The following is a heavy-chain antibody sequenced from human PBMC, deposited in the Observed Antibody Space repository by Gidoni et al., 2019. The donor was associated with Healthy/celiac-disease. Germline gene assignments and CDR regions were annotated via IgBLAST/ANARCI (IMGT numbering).Heavy chain of an antibody. D-gene: IGHD4-17*01. Sequence: QVQLVQSGAEVKKPGSSVKVSCKASGGTFSSYTISWVRQAPGQGLEWMGRIIPILGIANYAKKFQGRVTITADKSTSTAYMELSSLRSEDTAVYYCARGSYGDYNSFDPWGQGTLVTVSS. J-gene: IGHJ5*02. CDR3: ARGSYGDYNSFDP. CDR1: GGTFSSYT. V-gene: IGHV1-69*02. CDR2: IIPILGIA.